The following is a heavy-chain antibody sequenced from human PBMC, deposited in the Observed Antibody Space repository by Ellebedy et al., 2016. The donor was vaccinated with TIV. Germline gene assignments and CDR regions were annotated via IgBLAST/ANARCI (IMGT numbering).Heavy chain of an antibody. CDR2: IYYSGST. CDR3: ARQGIPVGANDY. V-gene: IGHV4-39*01. Sequence: MPSETLSLTCTVSGGSVNTSLYLRGWIRQPPGEGLEWLGSIYYSGSTYYNPSLKSRVTISVDTSKNQFSLKLSSVTAADTAVYYCARQGIPVGANDYWGQGTLVTVSS. CDR1: GGSVNTSLYL. D-gene: IGHD1-26*01. J-gene: IGHJ4*02.